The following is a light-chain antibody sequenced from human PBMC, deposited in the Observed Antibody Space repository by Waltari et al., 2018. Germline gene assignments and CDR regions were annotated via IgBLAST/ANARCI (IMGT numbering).Light chain of an antibody. V-gene: IGLV2-14*01. CDR1: NIDIEGYDY. J-gene: IGLJ1*01. CDR2: DVR. CDR3: TSYSASATPYV. Sequence: QSVLTQPASVSGSPGQSITIPCRGTNIDIEGYDYVPWYQRPPGMAPKLLIYDVRYRPSGVSSRFSASKSGSTASLTISGLQPDDEAECFCTSYSASATPYVFGTGTKVTVL.